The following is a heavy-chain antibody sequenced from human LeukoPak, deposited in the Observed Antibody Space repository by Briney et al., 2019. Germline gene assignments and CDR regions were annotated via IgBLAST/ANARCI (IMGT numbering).Heavy chain of an antibody. V-gene: IGHV3-23*01. CDR1: GFTFSSYA. D-gene: IGHD3-3*01. J-gene: IGHJ2*01. CDR2: ISGSGGST. CDR3: AKLPAYDFWSGSWYFDL. Sequence: GGSLRLSCAASGFTFSSYAMSWVRQAPGKGLEWVSAISGSGGSTYYTDSVKGRFTISRDNSKNTLYLQMNSLRAEDTAVYYCAKLPAYDFWSGSWYFDLWGRGTLVTVSS.